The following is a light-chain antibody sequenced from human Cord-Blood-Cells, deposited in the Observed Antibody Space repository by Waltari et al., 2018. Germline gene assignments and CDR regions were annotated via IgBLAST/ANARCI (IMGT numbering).Light chain of an antibody. CDR1: KLGDKY. J-gene: IGLJ1*01. CDR3: QAWDSSTAV. CDR2: QDS. V-gene: IGLV3-1*01. Sequence: SYELTQPPSVSVSPGQTASITCSGDKLGDKYACWYQQKPGQSPVLVIYQDSKRPSGIPERFSGSNPGNTATLTIGGTQAMDEADYYCQAWDSSTAVFGTGTKVTVL.